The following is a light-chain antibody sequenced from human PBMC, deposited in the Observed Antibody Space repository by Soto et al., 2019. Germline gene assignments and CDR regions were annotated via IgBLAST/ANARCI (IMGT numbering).Light chain of an antibody. CDR1: NSNVGSYNL. CDR3: CSYAGSSTWL. V-gene: IGLV2-23*01. J-gene: IGLJ3*02. Sequence: QSALTQPASVSGSPGQSITISCTGTNSNVGSYNLVSWYQQPPGEAPKLMIYEGSQRPSGVSNRFSGSKSGNTASLTISGLQAEDEADYYCCSYAGSSTWLFGGGTKVTVL. CDR2: EGS.